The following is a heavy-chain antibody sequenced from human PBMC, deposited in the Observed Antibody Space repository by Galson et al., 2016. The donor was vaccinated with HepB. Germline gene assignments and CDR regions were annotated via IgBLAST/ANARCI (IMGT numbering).Heavy chain of an antibody. CDR3: ARSIGYSDY. CDR2: ISSSSSYI. V-gene: IGHV3-21*01. D-gene: IGHD2-21*01. J-gene: IGHJ4*02. Sequence: SLRLSCAASGFPFSIYSMNWVRQAPGKGLEWVSSISSSSSYIYYADSVKGRFTISRDNAKNSLYLQMNSLRTEDTAVYYCARSIGYSDYWGQGTLVTVSS. CDR1: GFPFSIYS.